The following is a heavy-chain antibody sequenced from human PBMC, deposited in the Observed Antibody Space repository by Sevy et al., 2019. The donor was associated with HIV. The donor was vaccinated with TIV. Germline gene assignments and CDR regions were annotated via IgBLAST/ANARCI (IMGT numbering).Heavy chain of an antibody. CDR1: GFTFSDYS. D-gene: IGHD3-10*01. J-gene: IGHJ4*02. Sequence: GGSLRLSCAASGFTFSDYSMNWVRQAPGEGLEWVSTMPPTGVNTFYAKSVKGRFAISRDNSMSTLYLQMNSLRAEDTALYYCARGWSITLWGQGTLVTVSS. CDR3: ARGWSITL. V-gene: IGHV3-23*01. CDR2: MPPTGVNT.